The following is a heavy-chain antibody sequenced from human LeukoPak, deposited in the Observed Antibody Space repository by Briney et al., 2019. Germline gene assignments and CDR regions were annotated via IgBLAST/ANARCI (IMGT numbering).Heavy chain of an antibody. CDR1: GFTFSNAW. CDR3: AKATSPVISRNLFDR. J-gene: IGHJ5*02. V-gene: IGHV3-23*01. CDR2: ISGSGTNT. Sequence: GGSLRLSCAASGFTFSNAWMSWVRQAPGKGLEWVSAISGSGTNTYYADSVKGRFTISRDNSKNTLYVQMNSLRAEDTAVYYCAKATSPVISRNLFDRWGQGTLVTVSS. D-gene: IGHD3-3*02.